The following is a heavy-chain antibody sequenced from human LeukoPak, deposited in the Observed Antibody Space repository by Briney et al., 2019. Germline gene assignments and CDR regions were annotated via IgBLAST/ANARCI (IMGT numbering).Heavy chain of an antibody. D-gene: IGHD3-22*01. J-gene: IGHJ4*02. V-gene: IGHV1-2*02. CDR1: GGTFSSYA. CDR2: INPNSGGT. Sequence: ASVKVSCKASGGTFSSYAISWVRQAPGQGLEWMGWINPNSGGTNYAQKFQGRVTMTRDTSISTAYMELSRLRSDDTAVYYCASTGAEYYYDSSGYNYWGQGTLVTVSS. CDR3: ASTGAEYYYDSSGYNY.